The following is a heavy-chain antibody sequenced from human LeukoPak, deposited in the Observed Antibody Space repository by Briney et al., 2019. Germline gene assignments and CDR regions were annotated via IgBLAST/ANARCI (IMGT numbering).Heavy chain of an antibody. CDR2: IYSGGST. CDR1: GFTVSSNY. D-gene: IGHD1-26*01. CDR3: ARDWEDSPATDV. Sequence: GGSLRLSCAASGFTVSSNYMSWVRQAPGKGLEWVSVIYSGGSTYYADSVKGRFTISRDNSKNTLYLQMNSLRAEDTAVYYCARDWEDSPATDVWGKGTTVTVSS. J-gene: IGHJ6*04. V-gene: IGHV3-53*01.